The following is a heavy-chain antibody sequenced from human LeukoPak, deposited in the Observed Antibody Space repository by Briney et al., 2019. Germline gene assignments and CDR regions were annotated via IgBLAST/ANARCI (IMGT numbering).Heavy chain of an antibody. CDR1: GGTFISYA. CDR3: ATGGSGSYYVNY. J-gene: IGHJ4*02. Sequence: ASVKVSCKASGGTFISYAISWVRQAPGQGLEWMGGFDPEDGETIYAQKFQGRVTMTEDTSTDTAYMELSSLRSEDTAVYYCATGGSGSYYVNYWGQGTLVTVSS. V-gene: IGHV1-24*01. D-gene: IGHD1-26*01. CDR2: FDPEDGET.